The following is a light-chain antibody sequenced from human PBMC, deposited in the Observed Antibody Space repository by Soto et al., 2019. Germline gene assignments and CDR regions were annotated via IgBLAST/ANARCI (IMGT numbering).Light chain of an antibody. J-gene: IGLJ2*01. V-gene: IGLV8-61*01. CDR2: TTN. CDR1: FDSVSTANY. CDR3: VLHMSRGVRV. Sequence: QTVVTQEPSVSVSPGGTVTLTCGLMFDSVSTANYPSWYHQTPGQTPRSLIYTTNIRCSGVPDRFSGSILGNKAALTITGAQTDDESLYYCVLHMSRGVRVFGGGTKLTVL.